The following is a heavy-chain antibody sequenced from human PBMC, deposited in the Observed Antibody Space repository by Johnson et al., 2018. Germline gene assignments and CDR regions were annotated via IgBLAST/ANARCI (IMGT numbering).Heavy chain of an antibody. CDR3: AKDFVRWELRDAFDI. CDR2: ISYDGSNK. V-gene: IGHV3-30*18. CDR1: GFTFSSYG. J-gene: IGHJ3*02. Sequence: QVQLVQSGGGVVQPGRSLRLSCAASGFTFSSYGMHWVRQAPGKGLEWVAVISYDGSNKYYADSVKGRFTISRDNSKNTLYLQMKSLRAEATAGYYCAKDFVRWELRDAFDIWGQGTMVTVSS. D-gene: IGHD1-26*01.